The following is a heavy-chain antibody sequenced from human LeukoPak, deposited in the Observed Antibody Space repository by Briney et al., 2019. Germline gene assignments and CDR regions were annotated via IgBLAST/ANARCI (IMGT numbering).Heavy chain of an antibody. Sequence: GGSLRLSCVASGFTIRNYWMHWVRQAPGKGLVWVSRISTDGSITTNADSVKGRFTFSRDNAKNTLYLQMNTLRAEDTAVYYCARDRGYSDSSGSLDYWGQGTLVTVSS. D-gene: IGHD3-22*01. CDR2: ISTDGSIT. V-gene: IGHV3-74*01. CDR1: GFTIRNYW. J-gene: IGHJ4*02. CDR3: ARDRGYSDSSGSLDY.